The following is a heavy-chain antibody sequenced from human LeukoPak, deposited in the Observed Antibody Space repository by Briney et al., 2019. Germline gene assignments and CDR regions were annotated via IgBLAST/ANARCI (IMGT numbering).Heavy chain of an antibody. J-gene: IGHJ4*02. Sequence: SETLSLTCTVSGGSISSYYWSWIRQPAGKGLEWIGSIYYSGSTYYNPSLKSRVTISVDTSKNQFSLKLSSVTAADTAVYYCARPAANYYDSSDYWGQGTLVTVSS. CDR2: IYYSGST. CDR1: GGSISSYY. D-gene: IGHD3-22*01. CDR3: ARPAANYYDSSDY. V-gene: IGHV4-59*05.